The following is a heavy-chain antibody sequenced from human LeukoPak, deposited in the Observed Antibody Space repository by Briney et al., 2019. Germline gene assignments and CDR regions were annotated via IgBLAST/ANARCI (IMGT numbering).Heavy chain of an antibody. D-gene: IGHD3-16*02. J-gene: IGHJ4*02. CDR3: AKDLSPYYDYVWGSYRSNYFDY. CDR1: GFTFSSYA. V-gene: IGHV3-30-3*01. Sequence: PGGSLRLSCAASGFTFSSYAMHWVRQAPGKGLEWVAVISYDGSNKYYADSVKGRFTISRDNSKNTLYLQMNSLRAEDTAVYYCAKDLSPYYDYVWGSYRSNYFDYWGQGTLVTVSS. CDR2: ISYDGSNK.